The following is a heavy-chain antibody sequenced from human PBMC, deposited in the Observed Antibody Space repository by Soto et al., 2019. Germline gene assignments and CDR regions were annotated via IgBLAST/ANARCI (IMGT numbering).Heavy chain of an antibody. J-gene: IGHJ4*02. D-gene: IGHD1-1*01. CDR1: GAPFSGVGYY. V-gene: IGHV4-31*03. Sequence: QERAPGLVKLYKPLPFTCPVLGAPFSGVGYYWSWFRKHPGRVLEWIGYIIYSGSTYYNPSLKSRVTISVDTSKNQFSLKLSSVTAADTAVYYCARWPQLEPRFDYWGQGTLVTVSS. CDR3: ARWPQLEPRFDY. CDR2: IIYSGST.